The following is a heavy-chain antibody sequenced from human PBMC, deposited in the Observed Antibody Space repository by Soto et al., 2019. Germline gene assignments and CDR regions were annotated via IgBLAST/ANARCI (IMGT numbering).Heavy chain of an antibody. Sequence: GGSLRLSCAASGFTFSSYAMSWVRQAPGKGLEWVSAISGSGGSTYYADSVKGRFTISKDNSKNTLYLQMNSLRAEDTAVYYCAKDGSSSEDHYYYYYYMDVWGKGTTVTVSS. V-gene: IGHV3-23*01. D-gene: IGHD6-13*01. J-gene: IGHJ6*03. CDR1: GFTFSSYA. CDR3: AKDGSSSEDHYYYYYYMDV. CDR2: ISGSGGST.